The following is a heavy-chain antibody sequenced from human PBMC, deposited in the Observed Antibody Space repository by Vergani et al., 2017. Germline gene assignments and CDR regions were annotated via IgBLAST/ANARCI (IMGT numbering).Heavy chain of an antibody. Sequence: QVQLVQSGAEVKKPGASVKVSCKASGYTFTSYGISWVRQAPGQGLEWMGWISAYNGNTNYAQKPQGRVTMTTDTSPSTAYMELRSLRSDDTAVYYCARGITGLRIQLWPEWFDPWGQGTLVTVSS. V-gene: IGHV1-18*04. CDR2: ISAYNGNT. CDR1: GYTFTSYG. D-gene: IGHD5-18*01. CDR3: ARGITGLRIQLWPEWFDP. J-gene: IGHJ5*02.